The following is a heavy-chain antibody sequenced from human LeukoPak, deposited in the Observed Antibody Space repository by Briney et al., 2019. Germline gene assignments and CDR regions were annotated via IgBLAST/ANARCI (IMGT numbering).Heavy chain of an antibody. CDR3: ARAYCSSTSCYPAGYMDV. V-gene: IGHV4-31*03. D-gene: IGHD2-2*01. CDR2: IYYSGST. J-gene: IGHJ6*03. Sequence: SETLSLTCTVSGGSISSGGYYWIWIRQHPGKGLEWIGYIYYSGSTYYNPSLKSRVTISVDTSKNQFSLKLSSVTAADTAVYYCARAYCSSTSCYPAGYMDVWGKGTTVTVSS. CDR1: GGSISSGGYY.